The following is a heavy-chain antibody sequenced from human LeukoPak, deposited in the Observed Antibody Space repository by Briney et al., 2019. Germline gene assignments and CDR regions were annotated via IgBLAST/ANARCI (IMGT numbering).Heavy chain of an antibody. Sequence: PGGSLRLSCAASGFTFSTYWMHWVRQAPGKGLVWVSRIHPDGSSTNYADSVKGRFTISRDNAKNTLYLQMNSLRAEDTDVYYCARGFLAVVGSPPDYWGQGTLVTASA. V-gene: IGHV3-74*01. CDR3: ARGFLAVVGSPPDY. CDR2: IHPDGSST. CDR1: GFTFSTYW. D-gene: IGHD1-26*01. J-gene: IGHJ4*02.